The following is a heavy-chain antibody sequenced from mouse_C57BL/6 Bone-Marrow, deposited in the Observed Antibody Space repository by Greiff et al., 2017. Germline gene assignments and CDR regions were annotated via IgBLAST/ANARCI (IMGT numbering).Heavy chain of an antibody. CDR3: ATNDYGRQDYAMDD. D-gene: IGHD1-1*01. V-gene: IGHV1-64*01. Sequence: QVQLQQPGAELVTPGASVTLSCTASGYTFTSYWMHWVKQRPGQGLEWIGMIHPNSGSTNYNEKFKSKATLTVDKSSSTAYMQLSSLTSEDSAVYYCATNDYGRQDYAMDDWGKGTSVTVSS. CDR1: GYTFTSYW. CDR2: IHPNSGST. J-gene: IGHJ4*01.